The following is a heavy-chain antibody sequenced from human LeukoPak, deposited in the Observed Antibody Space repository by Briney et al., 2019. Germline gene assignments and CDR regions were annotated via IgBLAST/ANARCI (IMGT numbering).Heavy chain of an antibody. V-gene: IGHV3-23*01. Sequence: GGSLRLSCAASGFTFSSYAMGWVRQAPGKGLEWVSAISGSGGSTYYADSVKGRFTISRDNSKNTLYLQMNSLRAEDTAVYYCAKGGHIVVVTAIRWFDPWGQGTLVTVSS. J-gene: IGHJ5*02. D-gene: IGHD2-21*02. CDR2: ISGSGGST. CDR1: GFTFSSYA. CDR3: AKGGHIVVVTAIRWFDP.